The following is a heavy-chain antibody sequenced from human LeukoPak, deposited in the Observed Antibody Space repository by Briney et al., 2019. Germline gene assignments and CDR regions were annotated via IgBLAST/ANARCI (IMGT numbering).Heavy chain of an antibody. Sequence: PGGSLRLSCAPSGFTFNNYAMSWVRQAPGKGLEWVSTVSGSGAIAYYTDSDKGRFTISRDNSKNTLYLQMSSLTAKDTAVYYCAKDRSIGTYYTFDSWGQGTLVTVSS. D-gene: IGHD1-26*01. J-gene: IGHJ4*02. V-gene: IGHV3-23*01. CDR3: AKDRSIGTYYTFDS. CDR1: GFTFNNYA. CDR2: VSGSGAIA.